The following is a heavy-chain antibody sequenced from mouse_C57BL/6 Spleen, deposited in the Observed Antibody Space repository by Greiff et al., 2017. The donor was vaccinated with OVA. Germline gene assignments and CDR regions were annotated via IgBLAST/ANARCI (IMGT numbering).Heavy chain of an antibody. J-gene: IGHJ1*03. V-gene: IGHV1-50*01. CDR3: AASYGSSYKYFDV. Sequence: VQLQQPGAELVKPGASVKLSCKASGYTFTSYWMQWVKQRPGQGLEWIREIDPSDSYTNYNQKFKGKATLTVDTSSGTAYMQLSSLTSEDSAVYYCAASYGSSYKYFDVWGTGTTVTVSS. CDR1: GYTFTSYW. CDR2: IDPSDSYT. D-gene: IGHD1-1*01.